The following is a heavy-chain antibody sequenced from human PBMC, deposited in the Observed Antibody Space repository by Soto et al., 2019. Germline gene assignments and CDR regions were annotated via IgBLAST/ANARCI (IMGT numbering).Heavy chain of an antibody. CDR3: AREKVVPAAIGAVGYYYMDV. D-gene: IGHD2-2*01. J-gene: IGHJ6*03. Sequence: SPTLSLTCAISGDRVSSNSAAWNWIRQSPSRGLEWLGRTYYRSKWYNDYAVSVKSRITINPDTSKNQFSLQLNSVTPEDTAVYYCAREKVVPAAIGAVGYYYMDVWGKGTTVTVSS. V-gene: IGHV6-1*01. CDR2: TYYRSKWYN. CDR1: GDRVSSNSAA.